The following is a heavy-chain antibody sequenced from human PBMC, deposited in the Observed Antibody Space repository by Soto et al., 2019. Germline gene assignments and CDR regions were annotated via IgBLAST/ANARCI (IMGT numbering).Heavy chain of an antibody. CDR2: IYPGDSDT. J-gene: IGHJ4*02. CDR3: ARRGAYHYDSSGYSAGF. CDR1: GFSFSSYW. Sequence: PGESLKISCKGSGFSFSSYWIGWVRQMPGKGLEWMGIIYPGDSDTRYSPSFQGQVTISVDKSVSTAYLQWSSLKASDTAMYYCARRGAYHYDSSGYSAGFWGQGALVTSPQ. V-gene: IGHV5-51*01. D-gene: IGHD3-22*01.